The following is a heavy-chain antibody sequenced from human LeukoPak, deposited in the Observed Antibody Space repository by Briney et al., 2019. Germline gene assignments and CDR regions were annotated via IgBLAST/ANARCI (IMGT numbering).Heavy chain of an antibody. CDR3: ARDSYGSALGSYYHYMDV. V-gene: IGHV4-59*01. CDR1: GGSISSYY. CDR2: IYYSGST. D-gene: IGHD3-10*01. J-gene: IGHJ6*03. Sequence: SETLSLTCTVSGGSISSYYWSWIRQPPGKGLEWIGYIYYSGSTNYNPSLKSRVTISVDTSKNQFSLKLSSVTAADTAVYYCARDSYGSALGSYYHYMDVWGKGTTVTVSS.